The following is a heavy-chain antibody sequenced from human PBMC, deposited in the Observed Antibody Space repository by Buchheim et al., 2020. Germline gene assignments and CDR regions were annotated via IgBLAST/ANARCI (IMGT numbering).Heavy chain of an antibody. J-gene: IGHJ6*02. CDR1: GFTLSDYW. D-gene: IGHD4-17*01. V-gene: IGHV3-74*01. CDR3: ARDDYGDYKYYYGMDV. Sequence: EVQLVESGGGLVQPGGSLRLSCAASGFTLSDYWMHWVRQAPGEGLVWVSRINSDGSITTYADSVEGRFTISRDNAKNTLYLQMNSLRAEDTAVYYCARDDYGDYKYYYGMDVWGQGTT. CDR2: INSDGSIT.